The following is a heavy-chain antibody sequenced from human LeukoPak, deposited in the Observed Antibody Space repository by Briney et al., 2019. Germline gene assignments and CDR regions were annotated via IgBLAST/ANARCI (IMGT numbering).Heavy chain of an antibody. D-gene: IGHD3-3*01. CDR2: IYPGDSDT. CDR1: GYSFTSYW. CDR3: ARLKSFGVVPYYYYMDV. J-gene: IGHJ6*03. Sequence: GESLKISCKASGYSFTSYWIGWVRQMPGKGLEWMGIIYPGDSDTRYSPSFQGQVTISADKSISTAYLQWSSLKASDTAMYYCARLKSFGVVPYYYYMDVWGKGTTVTVSS. V-gene: IGHV5-51*01.